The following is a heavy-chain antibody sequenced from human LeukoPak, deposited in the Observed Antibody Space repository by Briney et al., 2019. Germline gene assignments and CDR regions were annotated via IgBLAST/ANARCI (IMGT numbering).Heavy chain of an antibody. CDR2: ISYVGSNK. V-gene: IGHV3-30*04. Sequence: GGSLRLSCAASGFTFSSYAMHWVRQAPGKGLEWVAVISYVGSNKYYADSVKGRFTISSDNSKNTLYLQMNSLRAEDTAVYYCARELLAAAGYYSDYWGQGTLVTVSS. J-gene: IGHJ4*02. CDR3: ARELLAAAGYYSDY. D-gene: IGHD6-13*01. CDR1: GFTFSSYA.